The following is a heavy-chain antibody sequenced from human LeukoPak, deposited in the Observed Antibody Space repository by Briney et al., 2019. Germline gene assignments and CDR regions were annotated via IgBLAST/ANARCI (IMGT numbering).Heavy chain of an antibody. CDR3: SSRRYSRDGYNSFDH. Sequence: SETLSLTCPVYGGSISSYYWGWIRQPAGQGLEWIGRLYTSGSTNYNPSPNSRVTIAVDTSKNQFFVQMSSITAADTAVYYCSSRRYSRDGYNSFDHWGQGTLVTVSS. V-gene: IGHV4-4*07. CDR1: GGSISSYY. CDR2: LYTSGST. J-gene: IGHJ4*02. D-gene: IGHD5-24*01.